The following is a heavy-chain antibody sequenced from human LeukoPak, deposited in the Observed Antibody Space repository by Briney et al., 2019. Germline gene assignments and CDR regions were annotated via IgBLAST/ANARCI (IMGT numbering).Heavy chain of an antibody. J-gene: IGHJ4*02. CDR1: GFTFSSYS. CDR3: ARDLYCSNTSCYPIDY. CDR2: ISSSSSYI. D-gene: IGHD2-2*01. Sequence: GGSLRLSCAASGFTFSSYSMNWVRQAPGKGLEWVSSISSSSSYIYYADSVKGRSTISRDNTKNSLYLQMSSLRAEDTAVYYCARDLYCSNTSCYPIDYWGQGTLVTVSS. V-gene: IGHV3-21*01.